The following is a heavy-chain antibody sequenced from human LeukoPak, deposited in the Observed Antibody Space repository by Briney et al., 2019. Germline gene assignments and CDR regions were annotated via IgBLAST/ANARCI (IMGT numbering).Heavy chain of an antibody. D-gene: IGHD2-21*02. J-gene: IGHJ6*03. V-gene: IGHV3-30*01. CDR1: GFTFSSYA. Sequence: GGSLRLSCAASGFTFSSYAMHWVRQAPGKGLEWVAVISYDGSNKYYADPVKGRFTISRDNSKNTLYLQMNSLRAEDTAVYYCARASYCGGDCYRVMDVWGKGTTVTVSS. CDR3: ARASYCGGDCYRVMDV. CDR2: ISYDGSNK.